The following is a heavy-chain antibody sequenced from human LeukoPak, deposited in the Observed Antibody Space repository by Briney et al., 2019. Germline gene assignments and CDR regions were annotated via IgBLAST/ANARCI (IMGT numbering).Heavy chain of an antibody. D-gene: IGHD5-18*01. CDR2: IKQDGSEK. CDR3: ARDTGGTAMGDAFDI. J-gene: IGHJ3*02. V-gene: IGHV3-7*01. CDR1: GFNFSSYW. Sequence: PGGSLRLSCAASGFNFSSYWMSWVRQAPGKGLEWVANIKQDGSEKYYVDSVKGRFTISRDNAKNSLYLQMNSLRAEDTAVYYCARDTGGTAMGDAFDIWGQGTMVTVSS.